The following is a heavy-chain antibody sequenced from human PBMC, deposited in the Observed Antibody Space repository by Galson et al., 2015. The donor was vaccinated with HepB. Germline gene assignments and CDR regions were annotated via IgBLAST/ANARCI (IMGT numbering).Heavy chain of an antibody. CDR1: GGTFSSYA. J-gene: IGHJ4*02. CDR3: ARDIFPRGYSYGCFDY. D-gene: IGHD5-18*01. V-gene: IGHV1-69*13. Sequence: SVKVSCKASGGTFSSYAISWVRQAPGQGLEWMGGIIPIFGTANYAQKFQGRVTITADESTSTAYMELSSLRSEDTAVYYCARDIFPRGYSYGCFDYWGQGTLVTVSS. CDR2: IIPIFGTA.